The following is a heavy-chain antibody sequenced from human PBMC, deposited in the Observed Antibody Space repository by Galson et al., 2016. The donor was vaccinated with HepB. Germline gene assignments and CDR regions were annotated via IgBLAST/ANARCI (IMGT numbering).Heavy chain of an antibody. CDR2: IKSKTDGGTT. J-gene: IGHJ4*02. Sequence: SLRLSCAASGFTFSNAWMNWVRQAPGKGLEWVGRIKSKTDGGTTDYAAPVKGRFTISRDDSKNTLYLQMSSLKTEDTAVYYCTTDRDCTNGVCYGILHHDFWGQGTLVTVSS. CDR3: TTDRDCTNGVCYGILHHDF. V-gene: IGHV3-15*07. CDR1: GFTFSNAW. D-gene: IGHD2-8*01.